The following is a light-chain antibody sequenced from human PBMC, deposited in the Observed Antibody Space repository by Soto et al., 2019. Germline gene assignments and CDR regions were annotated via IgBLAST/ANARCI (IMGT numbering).Light chain of an antibody. CDR1: QSISSD. CDR3: QQSHSIPLT. V-gene: IGKV1-39*01. CDR2: GAS. Sequence: DIQMTQSPSSLSASVGDRVTITCRASQSISSDLNWYQQKPGKAPKVLIYGASSLQSGVPSRFSGSGFWTDFTLTISCLQPEDFASDYCQQSHSIPLTFGGGTKVEIK. J-gene: IGKJ4*01.